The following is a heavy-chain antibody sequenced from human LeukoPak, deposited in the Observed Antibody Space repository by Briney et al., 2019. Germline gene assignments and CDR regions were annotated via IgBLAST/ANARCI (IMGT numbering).Heavy chain of an antibody. CDR3: ARVGGDTNSGSAKSDAFDI. V-gene: IGHV4-59*01. D-gene: IGHD1-26*01. CDR1: GGSISSYY. CDR2: IYYSGST. Sequence: SETLSLTYTVSGGSISSYYWSWIRQPPGKGLEWIGYIYYSGSTNYNPSLKSRVTISVDTSKNQFSLKLSSVTAADTAVYYCARVGGDTNSGSAKSDAFDIWGQGTMVTVSS. J-gene: IGHJ3*02.